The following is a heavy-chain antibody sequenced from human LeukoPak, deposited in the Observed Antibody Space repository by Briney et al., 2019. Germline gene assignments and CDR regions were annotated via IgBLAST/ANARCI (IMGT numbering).Heavy chain of an antibody. CDR1: GGTFSSYA. J-gene: IGHJ4*02. Sequence: GASVKVSCKASGGTFSSYAISWVRQAPGQGPEWMGGIIPIFGTANYAQKFQGRVTITTDESTSTAYMELSSLRSEDTAVYYCARDRNYYGSGSRPYYFDYWGQGTLVTVSS. V-gene: IGHV1-69*05. D-gene: IGHD3-10*01. CDR2: IIPIFGTA. CDR3: ARDRNYYGSGSRPYYFDY.